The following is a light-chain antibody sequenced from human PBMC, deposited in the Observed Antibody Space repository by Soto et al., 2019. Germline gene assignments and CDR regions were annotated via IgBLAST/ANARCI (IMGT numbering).Light chain of an antibody. CDR3: AAWDDSLVV. V-gene: IGLV1-47*01. J-gene: IGLJ2*01. CDR2: RNN. Sequence: QSVLTQPPSVSGAPGQRVTISCTGRASNIGAGYAVHWYQQLPGTAPKLLIYRNNQRPSGVPDRFSASKSGTSASLAISGLRSEDDADYYCAAWDDSLVVFGGGTKLTVL. CDR1: ASNIGAGYA.